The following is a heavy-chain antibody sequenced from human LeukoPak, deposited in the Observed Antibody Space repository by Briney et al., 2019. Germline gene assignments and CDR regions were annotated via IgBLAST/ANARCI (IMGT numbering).Heavy chain of an antibody. CDR1: GYTFTNYG. J-gene: IGHJ5*02. CDR2: ISAYNGNT. D-gene: IGHD5-24*01. Sequence: ASVKVSCKASGYTFTNYGTSWVRQAPGQGLEWMGWISAYNGNTNYAQKLQGRVTMTTDTSTSTAYMELRSLRSEDTAVYYCARDNSVRDEAWWFNPWGQGTLVTVSS. CDR3: ARDNSVRDEAWWFNP. V-gene: IGHV1-18*01.